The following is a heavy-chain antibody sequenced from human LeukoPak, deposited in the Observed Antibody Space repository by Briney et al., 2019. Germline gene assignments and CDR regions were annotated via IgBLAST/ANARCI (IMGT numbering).Heavy chain of an antibody. V-gene: IGHV4-34*01. CDR2: FTNLETT. CDR1: GGSFRGYY. D-gene: IGHD3-10*01. Sequence: SETLSLTCDVYGGSFRGYYWTWIRQSPGKGLEWLGEFTNLETTNYNPSLKSRVTVSVDTSKNQFSLSLTSVTAADTAVYFCARGNRRLGYYGSGSRLPYDSWGQGTLVTVSS. CDR3: ARGNRRLGYYGSGSRLPYDS. J-gene: IGHJ5*02.